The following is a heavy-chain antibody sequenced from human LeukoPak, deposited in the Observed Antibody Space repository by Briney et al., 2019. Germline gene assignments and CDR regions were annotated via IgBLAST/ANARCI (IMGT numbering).Heavy chain of an antibody. J-gene: IGHJ1*01. D-gene: IGHD4-11*01. CDR2: IWSDGSNK. Sequence: GGSLRLSCIVSGFTFSTYDMHWVRQAPGKGLEWVAAIWSDGSNKYYTDSVKGRFTISRDNPKNTLYLQMNSLRVEDTAVYHCTRGLDLGYFQRWGQGTLVTVSS. CDR1: GFTFSTYD. CDR3: TRGLDLGYFQR. V-gene: IGHV3-33*01.